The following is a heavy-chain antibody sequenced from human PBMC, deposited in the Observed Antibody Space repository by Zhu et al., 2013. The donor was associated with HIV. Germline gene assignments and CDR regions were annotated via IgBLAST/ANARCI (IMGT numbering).Heavy chain of an antibody. J-gene: IGHJ6*02. D-gene: IGHD6-19*01. CDR2: ISAYNGNT. V-gene: IGHV1-18*01. CDR1: GYTFTSYG. Sequence: QVQLVQSGAEVKKPGASVKVSCKASGYTFTSYGISWVRQAPGQGLEWMGWISAYNGNTNYAQKLQGRVTMTTDTSTSTAYMELRSLRSDDTAVYYCARGVFGGYDGYSSGFDYGMDVWGQGTTVTVSS. CDR3: ARGVFGGYDGYSSGFDYGMDV.